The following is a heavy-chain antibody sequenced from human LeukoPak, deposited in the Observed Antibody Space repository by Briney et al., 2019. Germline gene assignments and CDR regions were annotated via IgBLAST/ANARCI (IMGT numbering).Heavy chain of an antibody. V-gene: IGHV3-74*01. CDR3: APNIVATLSF. Sequence: GGSLRLSCEASEFTLKDYWMHWVRQGPGKGLVWVSRINSDGSSASYADSVKGRFTISRDNAKNTLYLQMNSLRVDDTAVYYCAPNIVATLSFWGQGTLVTVS. D-gene: IGHD5-12*01. CDR2: INSDGSSA. J-gene: IGHJ4*02. CDR1: EFTLKDYW.